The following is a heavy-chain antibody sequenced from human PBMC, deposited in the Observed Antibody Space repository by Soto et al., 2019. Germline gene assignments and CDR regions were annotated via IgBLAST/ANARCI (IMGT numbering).Heavy chain of an antibody. Sequence: GESLKISCKGSGYSFTSYWIGWVRQMPGKGLEWMRIIYPGDSDTRYSPSFQGQVTISADKSISTAYLQWSSLKASDTAMYYCARHGAVGAIYYYYGMDVWGQGTTVTVSS. CDR1: GYSFTSYW. CDR2: IYPGDSDT. V-gene: IGHV5-51*01. J-gene: IGHJ6*02. D-gene: IGHD1-26*01. CDR3: ARHGAVGAIYYYYGMDV.